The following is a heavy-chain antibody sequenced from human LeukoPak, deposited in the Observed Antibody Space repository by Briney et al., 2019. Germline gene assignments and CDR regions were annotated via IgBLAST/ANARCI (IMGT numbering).Heavy chain of an antibody. CDR3: ARALYFYDSSGYYYNDY. CDR1: GFTFSSYS. V-gene: IGHV3-48*02. J-gene: IGHJ4*02. D-gene: IGHD3-22*01. CDR2: ISSSSTTI. Sequence: GGSLRLSCAASGFTFSSYSMNWVRQAPGKGLEWVSYISSSSTTIYYADSVKGRSTISRDNAKNSLYLQMNSLRDEDTAVYYCARALYFYDSSGYYYNDYWGQGTLVTVSS.